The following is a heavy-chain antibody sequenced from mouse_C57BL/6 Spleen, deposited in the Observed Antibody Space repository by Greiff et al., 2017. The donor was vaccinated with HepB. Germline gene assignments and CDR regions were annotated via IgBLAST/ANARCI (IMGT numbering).Heavy chain of an antibody. V-gene: IGHV2-2*01. Sequence: QVHVKQSGPGLVQPSQSLSITCTVSGFSLTSYGVHWVRQSPGKGLEWLGVIWSGGSTDYNAAFISRLSISKDNSKSQVFFKMNSLQADDTAIYYCARKLLWNYYAMDYWGQGTSVTVSS. D-gene: IGHD2-1*01. CDR2: IWSGGST. J-gene: IGHJ4*01. CDR3: ARKLLWNYYAMDY. CDR1: GFSLTSYG.